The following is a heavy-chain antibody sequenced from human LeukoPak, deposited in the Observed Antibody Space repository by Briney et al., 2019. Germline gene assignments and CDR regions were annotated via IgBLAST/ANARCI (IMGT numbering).Heavy chain of an antibody. Sequence: GGSLRLSCAASGFTFSSYSMNWVRQASGKGLEWVSSISSSSSYIHSADSVRGRFTISRDNAKNSLFLQMNSLRAEDTAVYYCARDEWGDAFDIWGQGTMVTVFS. CDR1: GFTFSSYS. CDR2: ISSSSSYI. D-gene: IGHD1-26*01. J-gene: IGHJ3*02. CDR3: ARDEWGDAFDI. V-gene: IGHV3-21*01.